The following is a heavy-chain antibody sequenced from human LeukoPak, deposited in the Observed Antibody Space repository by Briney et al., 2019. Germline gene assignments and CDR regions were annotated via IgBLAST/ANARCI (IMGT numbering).Heavy chain of an antibody. CDR1: GLTFSSYR. CDR3: ASRGQEDGDY. D-gene: IGHD3-9*01. J-gene: IGHJ4*02. Sequence: PGGSLRLSCAASGLTFSSYRMNWVHQAAGKGLEWYSYIISSSSYIYYATSEKGRFTLSRDNAKKSLYLQMSSLRAEDTAVYYCASRGQEDGDYWGQGTLVTVSS. V-gene: IGHV3-21*01. CDR2: IISSSSYI.